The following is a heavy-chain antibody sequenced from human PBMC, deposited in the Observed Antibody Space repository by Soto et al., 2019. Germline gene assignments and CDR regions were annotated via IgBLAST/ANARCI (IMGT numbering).Heavy chain of an antibody. Sequence: ASVKVSCKASGYTFTSYGISWVRQAPGQGLEWMGWISAYNGNTNYAQKLQGRVTMTTDTSTSTAYMELRSLRSDDTAVYYCARDTFYTTAAGAKFDYWGQGTLVTVSS. CDR1: GYTFTSYG. J-gene: IGHJ4*02. CDR3: ARDTFYTTAAGAKFDY. CDR2: ISAYNGNT. D-gene: IGHD6-13*01. V-gene: IGHV1-18*01.